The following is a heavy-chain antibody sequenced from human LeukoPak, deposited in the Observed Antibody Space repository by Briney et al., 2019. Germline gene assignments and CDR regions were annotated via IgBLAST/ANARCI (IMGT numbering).Heavy chain of an antibody. CDR3: ARIPLSDIVVVPAPRDY. Sequence: GESLKISCKASGYSFTSYWIGWVRQMSGRGLEWMGIIYPGDSDTKYSPSFQGQVTISADKSISTAYLQWSSLKASDTAMYYCARIPLSDIVVVPAPRDYWRQGTRDTVFS. J-gene: IGHJ4*02. CDR1: GYSFTSYW. V-gene: IGHV5-51*01. CDR2: IYPGDSDT. D-gene: IGHD2-2*01.